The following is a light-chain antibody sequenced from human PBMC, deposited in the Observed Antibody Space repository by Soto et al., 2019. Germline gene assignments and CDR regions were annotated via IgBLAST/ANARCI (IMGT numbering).Light chain of an antibody. Sequence: QSVLTQPPSVSGAPGQGVTISCTGSSSNIGTGYDVHWYQQLPGTAPKLLIYGNNNRPSGVSDRFSGSKSGTSASLAITGLQAEDEADYYCQSYDSSLSGHVVFGGGTKVTVL. J-gene: IGLJ2*01. CDR1: SSNIGTGYD. CDR2: GNN. CDR3: QSYDSSLSGHVV. V-gene: IGLV1-40*01.